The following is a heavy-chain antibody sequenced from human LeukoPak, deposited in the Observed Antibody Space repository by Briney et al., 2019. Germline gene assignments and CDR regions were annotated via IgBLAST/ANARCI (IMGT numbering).Heavy chain of an antibody. V-gene: IGHV1-2*02. CDR3: AREGVGYCSSTSCFNDY. CDR1: GYTFTGYY. Sequence: ASVKVSCXASGYTFTGYYMHWVRQAPGQGLEWMGWINPNSGGTNCAQKFQGRVTMTRDTSTSTAYMELSRLRSDDTAVYYCAREGVGYCSSTSCFNDYWGQGTLVTVSS. CDR2: INPNSGGT. D-gene: IGHD2-2*01. J-gene: IGHJ4*02.